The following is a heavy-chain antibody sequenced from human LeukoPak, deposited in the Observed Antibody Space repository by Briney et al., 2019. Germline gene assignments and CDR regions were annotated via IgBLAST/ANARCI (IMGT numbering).Heavy chain of an antibody. Sequence: GGSLRLSCAASGFTFSSCAMSRVRQAPGKGLEWVSVISGSSLSAYYADSVKGRFTISRDNSKNTLYLQTNSLGVEDTAVYYCAKDPCTDGVCYTSSYYGMDVWGLGTTVTVSS. D-gene: IGHD2-8*01. CDR1: GFTFSSCA. CDR3: AKDPCTDGVCYTSSYYGMDV. CDR2: ISGSSLSA. V-gene: IGHV3-23*01. J-gene: IGHJ6*02.